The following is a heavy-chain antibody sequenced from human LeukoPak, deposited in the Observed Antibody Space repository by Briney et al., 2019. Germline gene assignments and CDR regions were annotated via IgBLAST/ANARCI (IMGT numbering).Heavy chain of an antibody. CDR2: IGSSGGST. Sequence: GGSLRLSCAASGFTVSSNYMTWVRQAPGKGLEWVSLIGSSGGSTYYADSVKGRFTISRDNSKNTLSLQMNSLRVEDTAIYYCAKDIQLSTWGLGTMVTVSS. CDR1: GFTVSSNY. J-gene: IGHJ3*01. V-gene: IGHV3-53*01. CDR3: AKDIQLST. D-gene: IGHD5-24*01.